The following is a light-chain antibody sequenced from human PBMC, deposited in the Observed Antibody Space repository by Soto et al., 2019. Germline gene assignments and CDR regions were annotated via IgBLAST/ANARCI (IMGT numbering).Light chain of an antibody. CDR1: SGHRSYA. J-gene: IGLJ2*01. CDR2: LNSDGSH. V-gene: IGLV4-69*01. CDR3: QTWGTGSVV. Sequence: QSVLTQSPSAAAFLGASVKLACTLSSGHRSYAIAWHQQQPEKGPRYLMKLNSDGSHSKGDGIPDRFSGSSSAAERYLTISRLQSEDEADYYCQTWGTGSVVFGGGTKLTVL.